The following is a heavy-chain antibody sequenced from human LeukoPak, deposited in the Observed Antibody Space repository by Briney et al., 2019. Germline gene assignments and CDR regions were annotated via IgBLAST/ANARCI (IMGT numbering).Heavy chain of an antibody. Sequence: SETLSLTCAVYGGSISSYYWSWIRQPPGKGLEWIGYIYYSGSTNYNPSLKSRVTISVDTSKNQFSLKLSSVTAADTAVYYCARRGHGYSSSWYGAFDIWGQGTMVTVSS. V-gene: IGHV4-59*08. CDR2: IYYSGST. CDR1: GGSISSYY. J-gene: IGHJ3*02. D-gene: IGHD6-13*01. CDR3: ARRGHGYSSSWYGAFDI.